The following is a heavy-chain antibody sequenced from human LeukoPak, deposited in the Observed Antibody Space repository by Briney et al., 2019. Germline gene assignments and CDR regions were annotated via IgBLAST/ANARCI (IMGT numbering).Heavy chain of an antibody. V-gene: IGHV4-34*01. CDR3: ARVFSRMQYYYGSGRYYYYMDV. J-gene: IGHJ6*03. CDR2: INHSGGT. D-gene: IGHD3-10*01. CDR1: GGSFSGYY. Sequence: KPSETLSLTCAVYGGSFSGYYWSWIRQPPGKGLEWVGEINHSGGTNYNPSLESRVTISLDTSKNQFSLNLNSVTAADTAVYYCARVFSRMQYYYGSGRYYYYMDVWGQGTTVTISS.